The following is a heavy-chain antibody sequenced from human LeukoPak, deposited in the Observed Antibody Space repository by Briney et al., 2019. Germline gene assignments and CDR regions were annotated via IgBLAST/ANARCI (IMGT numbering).Heavy chain of an antibody. D-gene: IGHD3-9*01. Sequence: ASVKASCKASGYTFTSYDINWVRQATGQGLEWMGWMNPNSGNTGYAQKFQGRVTMTRNTSISTAYMELSSLRSEDTAVYYCARVAYYDILTGWNDYWGQETLVTVSS. V-gene: IGHV1-8*01. CDR3: ARVAYYDILTGWNDY. J-gene: IGHJ4*02. CDR2: MNPNSGNT. CDR1: GYTFTSYD.